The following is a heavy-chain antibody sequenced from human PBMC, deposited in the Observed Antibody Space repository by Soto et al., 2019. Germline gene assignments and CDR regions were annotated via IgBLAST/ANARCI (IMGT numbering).Heavy chain of an antibody. CDR2: IYYTGST. CDR1: GGSISSGDYY. CDR3: ARGLHSGDAFDY. D-gene: IGHD3-16*01. Sequence: QVRLQESGPGLVKPSQTLSLICTVSGGSISSGDYYWSWIRQPPGKGLEWIAYIYYTGSTYYNPSLKSRVTISVDTSKNQFSLKLSSVTAADTAVYYCARGLHSGDAFDYWGQGTLVTVSS. V-gene: IGHV4-30-4*01. J-gene: IGHJ4*02.